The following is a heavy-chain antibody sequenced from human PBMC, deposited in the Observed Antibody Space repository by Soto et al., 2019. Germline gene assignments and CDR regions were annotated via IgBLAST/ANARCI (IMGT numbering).Heavy chain of an antibody. Sequence: GASVKVSCKASGYTFTSYGISWVRQAPGQGLEWMGWISAYNGNTNYAQKLQGRVTMTTDTSTSTAYMELRSLRSDDTAVYYCARDRKGGYDFWSGYYPSYYYGMDVWGQGTTVTAP. D-gene: IGHD3-3*01. CDR3: ARDRKGGYDFWSGYYPSYYYGMDV. CDR2: ISAYNGNT. V-gene: IGHV1-18*04. CDR1: GYTFTSYG. J-gene: IGHJ6*02.